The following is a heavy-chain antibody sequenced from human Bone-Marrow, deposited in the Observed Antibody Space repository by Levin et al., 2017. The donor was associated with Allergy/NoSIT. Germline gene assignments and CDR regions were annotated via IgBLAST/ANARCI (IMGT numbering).Heavy chain of an antibody. V-gene: IGHV3-21*01. J-gene: IGHJ6*03. CDR1: GFPFNTFT. CDR2: IITDSSYI. Sequence: MAGGSLRLSCVASGFPFNTFTMNWVRQAPGKGLEWVSYIITDSSYIYYADSVRGRFTVSRDNSKNSLYLEMNSLRVEDTAVYFCARDRRPYDSSGSYYNYMDVWGKGTTVAVSS. CDR3: ARDRRPYDSSGSYYNYMDV. D-gene: IGHD3-10*01.